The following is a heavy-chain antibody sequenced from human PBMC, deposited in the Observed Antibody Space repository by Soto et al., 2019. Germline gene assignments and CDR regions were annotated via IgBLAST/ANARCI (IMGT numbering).Heavy chain of an antibody. J-gene: IGHJ6*02. CDR1: GCSCISYA. V-gene: IGHV3-30-3*01. CDR2: ISYDGSNK. D-gene: IGHD6-6*01. Sequence: GRSLRVSCAAAGCSCISYAMHWISQAPGKGLEWVAVISYDGSNKYYADSVKGRFTISRDNSKNTLYLQMNSLRAEDTAVYYCARERQLGDYYYYGMDVWGQGTTVTVSS. CDR3: ARERQLGDYYYYGMDV.